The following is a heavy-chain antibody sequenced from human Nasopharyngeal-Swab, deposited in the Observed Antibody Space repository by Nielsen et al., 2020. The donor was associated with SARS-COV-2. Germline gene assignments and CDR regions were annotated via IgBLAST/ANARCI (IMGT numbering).Heavy chain of an antibody. V-gene: IGHV3-7*01. J-gene: IGHJ4*02. D-gene: IGHD3-3*01. Sequence: GESLKISCAASGFTFSSYWMSWVRQAPGKGLEWVANIKQDGSEKYYVDSVKGRFTISRDNAKNSLYLQMNSLRAEDTAVYYCARQSFLEWSPVLWFDYWGQGTLVTVSS. CDR1: GFTFSSYW. CDR3: ARQSFLEWSPVLWFDY. CDR2: IKQDGSEK.